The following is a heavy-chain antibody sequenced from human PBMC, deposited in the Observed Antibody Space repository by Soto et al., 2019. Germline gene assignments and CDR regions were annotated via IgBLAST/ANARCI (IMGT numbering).Heavy chain of an antibody. CDR3: ASAIKGNYYYGMDV. CDR1: GFTFSSYA. J-gene: IGHJ6*02. Sequence: GGSLRLSCAASGFTFSSYAMSWVPQAPGKGLEWVSAISGSGGSTYYADSVKGRFTISRDNSKNTLYLQMNSLRAEDTAVYYCASAIKGNYYYGMDVWGQGTTVTVSS. CDR2: ISGSGGST. V-gene: IGHV3-23*01. D-gene: IGHD3-10*01.